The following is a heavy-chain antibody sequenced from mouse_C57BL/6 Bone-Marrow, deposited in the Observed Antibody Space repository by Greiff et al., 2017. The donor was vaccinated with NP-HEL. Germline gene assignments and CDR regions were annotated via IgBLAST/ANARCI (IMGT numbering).Heavy chain of an antibody. CDR1: GYTFTSYW. V-gene: IGHV1-59*01. J-gene: IGHJ4*01. Sequence: QVQLQQPGAELVRPGTSVKLSCKASGYTFTSYWMHWVKQRPGQGLEWIGVIDPSDSYTNYIQKFKGKATLTVDTSSSTAYMQLSSLTSEDSAVYYCALLLRYYYYAMDYWGQGTSVTVSS. D-gene: IGHD1-1*01. CDR2: IDPSDSYT. CDR3: ALLLRYYYYAMDY.